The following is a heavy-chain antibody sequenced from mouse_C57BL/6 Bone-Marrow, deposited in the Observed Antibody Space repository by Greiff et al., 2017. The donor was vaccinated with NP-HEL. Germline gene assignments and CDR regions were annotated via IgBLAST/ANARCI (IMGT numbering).Heavy chain of an antibody. V-gene: IGHV14-3*02. CDR2: VDPANGNT. J-gene: IGHJ2*01. D-gene: IGHD1-1*02. CDR1: GFNIKDIY. Sequence: EVKVVESGAELVKPGASVKLSCTASGFNIKDIYMHWVKQRPEQGLEWIGRVDPANGNTDYDPKFQDKATITADTSSNTAYLQLSSLTSEDSAVYYCARLGGYYDGYWGQGTTLTVSS. CDR3: ARLGGYYDGY.